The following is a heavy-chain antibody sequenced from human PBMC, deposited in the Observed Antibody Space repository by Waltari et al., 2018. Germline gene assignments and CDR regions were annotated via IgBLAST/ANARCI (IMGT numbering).Heavy chain of an antibody. CDR1: GGSISSHY. CDR2: IYYSGST. Sequence: QVQLQASGPGLVKPSETLSLTCTVSGGSISSHYWSWIRQPPGKGLEWIGYIYYSGSTNYNPSLKSRVTISVDTSKNQFSLKLSSVTAADTAVYYCARVTGSRRPDYWGQGTLVTVSS. J-gene: IGHJ4*02. V-gene: IGHV4-59*11. CDR3: ARVTGSRRPDY. D-gene: IGHD2-15*01.